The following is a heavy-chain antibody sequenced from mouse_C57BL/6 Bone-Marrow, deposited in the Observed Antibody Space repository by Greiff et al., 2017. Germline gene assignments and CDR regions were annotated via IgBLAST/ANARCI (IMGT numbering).Heavy chain of an antibody. D-gene: IGHD1-1*01. J-gene: IGHJ4*01. CDR1: GYTFTSYW. CDR2: INPSDSET. Sequence: QVQLQQPGAELVRPGSSVKLSCKASGYTFTSYWMHWVKQRPIQGLEWIGNINPSDSETHYNQKFKDKATLTVDKSSSTAYMQLSSLTSEDSADYYGARGYYGSSYAMDYWGQGTSVTVSS. V-gene: IGHV1-52*01. CDR3: ARGYYGSSYAMDY.